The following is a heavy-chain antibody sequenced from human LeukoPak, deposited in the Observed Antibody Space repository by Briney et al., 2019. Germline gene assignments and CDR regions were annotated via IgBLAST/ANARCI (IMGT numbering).Heavy chain of an antibody. J-gene: IGHJ4*02. D-gene: IGHD3-22*01. CDR3: ARVLSGDYYDSSGYPLGDY. V-gene: IGHV4-39*01. CDR2: IYYSGST. CDR1: GGSISSSSYY. Sequence: SETLSLTCTVSGGSISSSSYYWGWIRQPPGKGLEWTGSIYYSGSTYYNPSLKSRLTISVDTSKNQFSLKLSSVTAADTAVYYCARVLSGDYYDSSGYPLGDYWGQGTLVTVSS.